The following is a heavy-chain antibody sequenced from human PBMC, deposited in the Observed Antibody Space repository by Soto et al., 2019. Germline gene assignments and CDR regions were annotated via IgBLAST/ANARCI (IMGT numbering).Heavy chain of an antibody. CDR2: IFSNDEK. V-gene: IGHV2-26*01. D-gene: IGHD6-19*01. CDR1: GFSLSNARMG. Sequence: QVTLKESGPVLVKPTETLTLTCTVSGFSLSNARMGVSWIRQPPGKALEWLAHIFSNDEKSYSTSLKSRLTIAKDTTKSQVVLTMTNMATVDTATYYCARIREWLVTNEFDYWGQGTLGTVSS. CDR3: ARIREWLVTNEFDY. J-gene: IGHJ4*02.